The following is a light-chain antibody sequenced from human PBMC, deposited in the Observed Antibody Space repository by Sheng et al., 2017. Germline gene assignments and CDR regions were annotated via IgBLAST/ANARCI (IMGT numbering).Light chain of an antibody. CDR1: QSVSSY. V-gene: IGKV3-11*01. J-gene: IGKJ1*01. Sequence: EIVLTQSPATLSLSPGERATLSCRASQSVSSYLAWYQQKPGQAPRLLIYDASNRATGVPDRFSGSGSGTDFTLTISSLQSEDFAVYYCQQYNNWPPWTFGQGTKVEIK. CDR2: DAS. CDR3: QQYNNWPPWT.